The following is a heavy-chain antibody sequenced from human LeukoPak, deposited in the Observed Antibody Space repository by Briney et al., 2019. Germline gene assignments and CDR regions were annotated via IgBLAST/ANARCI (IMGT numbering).Heavy chain of an antibody. D-gene: IGHD3-16*01. Sequence: SETLSLTCTVSGASISSYYWSWIRQPPGKGLEWIGYSYYSGSTTYSPSLKSRVTISVHTSKKQFSLKLNSVTAADTAVYYCARDRGGELWLFDYWGQGTLVTASS. CDR2: SYYSGST. CDR3: ARDRGGELWLFDY. CDR1: GASISSYY. J-gene: IGHJ4*02. V-gene: IGHV4-59*01.